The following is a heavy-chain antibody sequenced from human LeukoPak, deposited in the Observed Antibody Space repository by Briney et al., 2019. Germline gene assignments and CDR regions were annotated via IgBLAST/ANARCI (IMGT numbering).Heavy chain of an antibody. CDR1: GFTFSSYD. D-gene: IGHD3-22*01. CDR3: AKDRRPTYYSDSSGYYFRDAFAV. Sequence: GGSLRLSCAASGFTFSSYDMHWVRQAPGKGLEWVAFIRYDGSNKYYADSVKGRFTISRDNSKNTLYLQMNSLRAEDTAVYYCAKDRRPTYYSDSSGYYFRDAFAVWGQGTMVTVSS. CDR2: IRYDGSNK. V-gene: IGHV3-30*02. J-gene: IGHJ3*01.